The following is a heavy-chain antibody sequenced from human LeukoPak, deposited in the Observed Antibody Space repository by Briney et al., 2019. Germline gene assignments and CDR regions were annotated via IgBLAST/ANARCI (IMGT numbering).Heavy chain of an antibody. CDR2: IRYDGSNK. J-gene: IGHJ4*02. CDR3: AKEGGLLWDYFDY. CDR1: GFTFSSYG. D-gene: IGHD3-16*01. Sequence: GGSLRLSCAASGFTFSSYGMHWVRQAPGKGLEWVAFIRYDGSNKYYADSVKGRLTISRDNSKNTLYLQMNSLRAEDTAVYYCAKEGGLLWDYFDYWGQGTLVTVSS. V-gene: IGHV3-30*02.